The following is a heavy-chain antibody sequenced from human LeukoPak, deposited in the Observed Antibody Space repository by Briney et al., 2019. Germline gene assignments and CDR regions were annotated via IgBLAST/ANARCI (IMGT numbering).Heavy chain of an antibody. D-gene: IGHD5-18*01. V-gene: IGHV3-64*01. CDR1: GFTFSSYA. Sequence: PGGSLRLSCAASGFTFSSYAMHWVRQAPGKGLEYVSAISSNGGSTYYANSAKGRFTISRDNSKNTLYLQMGSLRAEDMAVYYCARVGYSYDYYYGMDVWGQGTTVTVSS. CDR3: ARVGYSYDYYYGMDV. CDR2: ISSNGGST. J-gene: IGHJ6*02.